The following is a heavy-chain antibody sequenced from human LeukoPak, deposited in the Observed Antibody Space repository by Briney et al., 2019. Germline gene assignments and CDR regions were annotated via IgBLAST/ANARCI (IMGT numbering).Heavy chain of an antibody. CDR2: IYTSGST. CDR3: ARGGLAARPGYFDS. Sequence: PSETLSLTCTVSGGSISSYHWSWIRQPAGKGLEWIGRIYTSGSTNYNPSLKSRVTISVDKSKNQFSLKLSSVTAADTAVYYCARGGLAARPGYFDSWGQGTLVTVSS. V-gene: IGHV4-4*07. D-gene: IGHD6-6*01. CDR1: GGSISSYH. J-gene: IGHJ4*02.